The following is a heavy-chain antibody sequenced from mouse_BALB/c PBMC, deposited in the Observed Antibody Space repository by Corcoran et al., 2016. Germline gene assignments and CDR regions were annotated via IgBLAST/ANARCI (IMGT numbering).Heavy chain of an antibody. CDR3: ARSPPTMGWFAY. J-gene: IGHJ3*01. D-gene: IGHD2-10*01. CDR2: INTYTGEP. Sequence: QIQLVQSGPELKKPGETVKISCKASGYTFTNYGMNWVKQAPGKGLKWMGWINTYTGEPTYAADFKGRFAFSLETSASTAYLQINNLKNEDTATYFWARSPPTMGWFAYWGQGTLVTVSA. V-gene: IGHV9-3-1*01. CDR1: GYTFTNYG.